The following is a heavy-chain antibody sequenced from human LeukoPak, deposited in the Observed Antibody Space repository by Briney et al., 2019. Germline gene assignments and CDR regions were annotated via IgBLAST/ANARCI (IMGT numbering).Heavy chain of an antibody. D-gene: IGHD3-22*01. J-gene: IGHJ4*02. Sequence: SETLSLTCTVSGGSISSSSYYWGWIRQPPGKGLEWIGSIYYSESTYYNPSLKSRVTISVDTSKNQFSLKLGPVTAADTAVYYCARGEGKTYYYDSSGYYYSRWGQGTLVTVSS. CDR1: GGSISSSSYY. V-gene: IGHV4-39*01. CDR3: ARGEGKTYYYDSSGYYYSR. CDR2: IYYSEST.